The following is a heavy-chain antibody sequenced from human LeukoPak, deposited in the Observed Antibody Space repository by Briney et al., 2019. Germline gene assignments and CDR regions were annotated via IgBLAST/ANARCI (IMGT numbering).Heavy chain of an antibody. J-gene: IGHJ4*02. D-gene: IGHD3-22*01. CDR1: EFTFSSST. CDR2: ISYDGTNK. CDR3: ARDLTGWGESSGYSDY. Sequence: GGSLRLSCAVFEFTFSSSTMSWVRQAPGRGLEWVALISYDGTNKFYEDSVKGRFTISRDNSKNTLFLQVNSLRAEDTAVYYCARDLTGWGESSGYSDYWGQGTLVTVSS. V-gene: IGHV3-30*01.